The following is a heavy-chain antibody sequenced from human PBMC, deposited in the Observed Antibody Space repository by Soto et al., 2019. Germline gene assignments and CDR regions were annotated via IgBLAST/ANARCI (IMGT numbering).Heavy chain of an antibody. J-gene: IGHJ6*02. D-gene: IGHD3-9*01. CDR1: GYTFTKFG. V-gene: IGHV1-18*01. Sequence: ASVKVSCKSSGYTFTKFGISWVRQAPGQGLEWMGWNSAYNDNTNYAQKLQGRVTMTTDTSTSTAYMELRSLRSDDTAVYYCARDPLYDILTGYYKSYYYYGMDVWGQGTTVTVSS. CDR2: NSAYNDNT. CDR3: ARDPLYDILTGYYKSYYYYGMDV.